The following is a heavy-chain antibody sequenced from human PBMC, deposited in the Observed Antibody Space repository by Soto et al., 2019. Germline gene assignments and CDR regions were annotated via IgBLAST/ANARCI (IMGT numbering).Heavy chain of an antibody. CDR2: INQDGGGT. D-gene: IGHD6-19*01. CDR1: GFTFISSF. CDR3: ARYFRGSGRYFFDY. J-gene: IGHJ4*02. Sequence: PGGSLRLSCVASGFTFISSFMGWVRQAPGKGLEWVANINQDGGGTYYADSVEGRFTISRDNAKDSLYLQMNSLRGEDTAVYYCARYFRGSGRYFFDYWGQGTLVTVSS. V-gene: IGHV3-7*03.